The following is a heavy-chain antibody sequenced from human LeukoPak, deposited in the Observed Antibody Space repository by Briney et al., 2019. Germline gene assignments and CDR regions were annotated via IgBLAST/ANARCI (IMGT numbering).Heavy chain of an antibody. J-gene: IGHJ4*02. CDR3: ARVGAYCTSTSCLDY. V-gene: IGHV1-18*01. CDR1: GYTFTNYG. Sequence: ASVRVSCKASGYTFTNYGISWVRQAPGQGLEWMGWISSYNGNTNYAQKLQGRVTMTTDTSTSTAYMELRSLTSDDTAVYYCARVGAYCTSTSCLDYWGQGTLVTVSS. D-gene: IGHD2-2*01. CDR2: ISSYNGNT.